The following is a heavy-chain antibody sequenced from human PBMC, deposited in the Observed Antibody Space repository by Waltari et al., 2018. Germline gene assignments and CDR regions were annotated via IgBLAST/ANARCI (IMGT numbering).Heavy chain of an antibody. CDR3: ARDNHAYTTDY. V-gene: IGHV1-2*06. J-gene: IGHJ4*02. CDR2: ITPNSGAT. D-gene: IGHD4-4*01. Sequence: QVQLVQSGAEVKKPGASVKVSCKTSGYTFIAYYIHWVRQAPGQGLEWVGRITPNSGATNYAQNLQDRVTLTRDTSTSTAYMELISLRSDDTAIYYCARDNHAYTTDYWGQGTLVTVSS. CDR1: GYTFIAYY.